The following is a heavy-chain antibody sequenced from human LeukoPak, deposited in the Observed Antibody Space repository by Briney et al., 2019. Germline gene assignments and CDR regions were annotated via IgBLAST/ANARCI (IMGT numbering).Heavy chain of an antibody. V-gene: IGHV3-33*01. J-gene: IGHJ4*02. CDR2: IWHDGSDH. Sequence: GGSLRLSCVASGFSFNSYAMHWVRQTPGKGLEWVATIWHDGSDHRYVDSVRGRFTISRDNSKDTVYLQMNGLRAEDTAIYYCAREGYYGSGSPPSLYFDYWGQGTLVTVSS. CDR3: AREGYYGSGSPPSLYFDY. CDR1: GFSFNSYA. D-gene: IGHD3-10*01.